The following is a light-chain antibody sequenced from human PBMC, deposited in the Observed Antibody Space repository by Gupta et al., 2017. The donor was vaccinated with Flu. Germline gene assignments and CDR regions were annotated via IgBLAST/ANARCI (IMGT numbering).Light chain of an antibody. J-gene: IGLJ3*02. Sequence: QSVLTQPPSVSGAPGQRVTISCTGSSSNIGAGYDVHWYQQLPGTAPKLLIYGKTNRPSGVPGRFSGSKSGTSASLAITGLQAEDEADYYCQSLDSSLSGGGFGGGTKLTGL. CDR1: SSNIGAGYD. V-gene: IGLV1-40*01. CDR3: QSLDSSLSGGG. CDR2: GKT.